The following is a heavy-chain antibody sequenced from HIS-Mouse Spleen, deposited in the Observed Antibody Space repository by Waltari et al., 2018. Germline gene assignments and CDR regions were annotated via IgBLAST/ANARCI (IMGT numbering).Heavy chain of an antibody. J-gene: IGHJ2*01. CDR3: AREIPYSSSWYDWYFDL. V-gene: IGHV4-39*07. D-gene: IGHD6-13*01. Sequence: QLQLQESGPGLVKPSETLSLTCTVSGGSISSSSYYWGWIRQPPGKGLEWIWSSYYSGSTSYTPSLKRRVTRPVDTSKNQFSLKLSSVTAADTAVYYCAREIPYSSSWYDWYFDLWGRGTLVTVSS. CDR2: SYYSGST. CDR1: GGSISSSSYY.